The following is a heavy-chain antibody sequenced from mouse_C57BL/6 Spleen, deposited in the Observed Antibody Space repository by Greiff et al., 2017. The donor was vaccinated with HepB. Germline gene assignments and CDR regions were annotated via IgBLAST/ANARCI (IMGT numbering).Heavy chain of an antibody. J-gene: IGHJ2*01. CDR3: AREENFITTVAEVFDY. CDR2: IHPNSGST. CDR1: GYTFTSYW. D-gene: IGHD1-1*01. Sequence: VQLQQPGAELVKPGASVKLSCKASGYTFTSYWMHWVKQRPGQGLEWIGMIHPNSGSTNYNEKFKSKATLTVDKSSSTAYMQLSSLTSEDSAVYYCAREENFITTVAEVFDYWGQGTTLTVSS. V-gene: IGHV1-64*01.